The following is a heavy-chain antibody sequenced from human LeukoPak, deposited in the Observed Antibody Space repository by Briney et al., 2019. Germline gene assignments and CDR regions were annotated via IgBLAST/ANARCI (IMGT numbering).Heavy chain of an antibody. CDR3: ARDPSGSYSDY. J-gene: IGHJ4*02. CDR1: GFTFYDYA. CDR2: ISWNSGSI. D-gene: IGHD1-26*01. V-gene: IGHV3-9*01. Sequence: GGSLRLSCAASGFTFYDYAMHWVRQAPGKGLEWVSGISWNSGSIGYADSVKGRFTISRDNAKNSLYLQMNSLRAEDTAVYYCARDPSGSYSDYWGQGTLVTVSS.